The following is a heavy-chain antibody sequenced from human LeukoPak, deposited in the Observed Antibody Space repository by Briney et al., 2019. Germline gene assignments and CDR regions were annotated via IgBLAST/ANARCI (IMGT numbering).Heavy chain of an antibody. CDR3: ARDPGYCSGGSCYDY. CDR2: ISSSSSYI. Sequence: PGGSLRLSCAASGFTFSSYSMNWVRQAPGKGLEWVSSISSSSSYIYYADSVKGRFTISRDNAKNSLYLQMNSLRAEDTAVYYCARDPGYCSGGSCYDYWGQGTLVTVSS. V-gene: IGHV3-21*01. J-gene: IGHJ4*02. CDR1: GFTFSSYS. D-gene: IGHD2-15*01.